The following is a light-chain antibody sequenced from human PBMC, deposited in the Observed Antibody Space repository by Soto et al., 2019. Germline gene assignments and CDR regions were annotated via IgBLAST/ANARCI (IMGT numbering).Light chain of an antibody. V-gene: IGKV1-39*01. J-gene: IGKJ5*01. CDR2: AAS. Sequence: DIQMTQSPSSLSASVGDRVTITCRASRSINIYLNWYQQKPGKAPKLLIYAASNLQSGVPSRSSGDGVGTNFTLTISSLQPEDFATYHCQQSHSSPYTFGQGTRLEIK. CDR3: QQSHSSPYT. CDR1: RSINIY.